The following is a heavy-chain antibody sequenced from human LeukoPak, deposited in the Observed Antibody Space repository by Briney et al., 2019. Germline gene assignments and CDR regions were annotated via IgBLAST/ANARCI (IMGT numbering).Heavy chain of an antibody. V-gene: IGHV4-59*01. CDR2: FYYTVTT. Sequence: SGTLSLTPTVSGVSLRAYYRTWLLQPPGQELKSFGYFYYTVTTNYNHSLKSRVTISVDTSKNQFSLKLSSVTAADAAVYYCARVRFARRVVVKQQLVSYYFDYWGQGTLVTVSS. CDR3: ARVRFARRVVVKQQLVSYYFDY. CDR1: GVSLRAYY. J-gene: IGHJ4*02. D-gene: IGHD6-13*01.